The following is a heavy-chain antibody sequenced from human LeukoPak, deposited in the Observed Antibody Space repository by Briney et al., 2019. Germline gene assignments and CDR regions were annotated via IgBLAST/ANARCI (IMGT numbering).Heavy chain of an antibody. CDR1: GGSFSGYY. J-gene: IGHJ4*02. D-gene: IGHD4-17*01. Sequence: SETLSLTCAVYGGSFSGYYWSWIRQPPGKGLEWIGEINHSGSTNYNPSLRSRVTISVDTSKNQFSLKVSSVTAADTAVYYCARHLDNGDLYYFDYWGQGTLVTVSS. CDR3: ARHLDNGDLYYFDY. CDR2: INHSGST. V-gene: IGHV4-34*01.